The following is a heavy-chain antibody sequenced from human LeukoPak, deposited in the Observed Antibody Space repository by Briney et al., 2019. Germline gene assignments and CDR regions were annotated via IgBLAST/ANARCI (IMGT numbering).Heavy chain of an antibody. CDR3: ARVPYGSGSYYMDY. J-gene: IGHJ4*02. V-gene: IGHV3-7*01. D-gene: IGHD3-10*01. CDR1: GFTFSSYW. Sequence: GGSLRLSCAASGFTFSSYWMGWVRQAPGKGLEWVANIKQDGSEKYYVDSVKGRFTISRDNAKNSLYLQMNSLRAEDTAVYYCARVPYGSGSYYMDYWGQGTLVTVSS. CDR2: IKQDGSEK.